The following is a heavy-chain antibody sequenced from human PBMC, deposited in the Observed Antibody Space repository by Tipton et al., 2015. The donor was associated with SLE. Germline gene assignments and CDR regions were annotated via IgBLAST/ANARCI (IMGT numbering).Heavy chain of an antibody. V-gene: IGHV4-39*01. D-gene: IGHD2-15*01. CDR1: GGSIGGSTYY. CDR2: IYYTGTT. Sequence: TLSLTCTVSGGSIGGSTYYWGWIRQPPGKGLEWIGSIYYTGTTYYSPSLKSRVTLSVDTSKNQFSLKVNSVTAADTAVYFCARRPVLSCDFDYWGQGNLVTVSS. CDR3: ARRPVLSCDFDY. J-gene: IGHJ4*02.